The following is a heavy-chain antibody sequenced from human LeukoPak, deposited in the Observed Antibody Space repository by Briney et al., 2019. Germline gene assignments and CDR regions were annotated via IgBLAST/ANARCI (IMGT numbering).Heavy chain of an antibody. J-gene: IGHJ1*01. CDR3: ARAPSEIGGYYPEYFRH. Sequence: GGSLRLSCAASGFTFSTYWMHWVRQAPGKGPVWVSRIKSDGSTNYADSVKGRFTISRDNAKNIVSLQMNSLRAEDTGVYYCARAPSEIGGYYPEYFRHWGQGTLVTVSS. V-gene: IGHV3-74*01. CDR2: IKSDGST. D-gene: IGHD3-22*01. CDR1: GFTFSTYW.